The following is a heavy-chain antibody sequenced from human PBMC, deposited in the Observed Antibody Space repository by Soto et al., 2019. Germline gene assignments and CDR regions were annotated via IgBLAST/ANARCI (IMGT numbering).Heavy chain of an antibody. CDR2: INHSGST. J-gene: IGHJ5*02. V-gene: IGHV4-34*01. CDR3: ARREAYYDFWSGYYKSHDYNWFDP. D-gene: IGHD3-3*01. Sequence: QVHLQQWGAGLLKPSETLSLTCAVYGGSFSGYYWSWIRQPPGKGLEWVGEINHSGSTTSSPSLMSRVTISVDTSKNQVSLKQSSVTAAEPAVYYCARREAYYDFWSGYYKSHDYNWFDPWGQGTLVTVSS. CDR1: GGSFSGYY.